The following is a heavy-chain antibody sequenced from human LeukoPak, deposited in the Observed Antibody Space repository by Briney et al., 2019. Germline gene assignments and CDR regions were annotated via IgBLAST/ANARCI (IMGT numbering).Heavy chain of an antibody. CDR3: TRHNYDRSGYGAFDI. J-gene: IGHJ3*02. D-gene: IGHD3-22*01. CDR1: GFTLSGSD. Sequence: GGSLKLSCAASGFTLSGSDIHCVRQASGKGLEWVGHIRSKTNNYATADAASVKGRFTFSRDDSKNTAYIQMNSLKTEDTAVYYCTRHNYDRSGYGAFDIWGQGTMVTVSS. V-gene: IGHV3-73*01. CDR2: IRSKTNNYAT.